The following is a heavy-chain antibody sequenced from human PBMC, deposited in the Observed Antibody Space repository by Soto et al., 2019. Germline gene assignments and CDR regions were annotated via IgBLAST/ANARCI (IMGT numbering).Heavy chain of an antibody. V-gene: IGHV3-23*01. CDR1: GLTFSTYA. J-gene: IGHJ4*02. Sequence: EVQLLDSGGGLVQPGGSLRLSCAASGLTFSTYAMSWVRQAPGKGLEWVSTISGSGDSSYYATSVKGRFTISRDNSRNTLDLQMNSLRVEDTAVYYCAKGGEGSCSQTSCLYFSDSWGQGTLVTVSS. D-gene: IGHD2-15*01. CDR2: ISGSGDSS. CDR3: AKGGEGSCSQTSCLYFSDS.